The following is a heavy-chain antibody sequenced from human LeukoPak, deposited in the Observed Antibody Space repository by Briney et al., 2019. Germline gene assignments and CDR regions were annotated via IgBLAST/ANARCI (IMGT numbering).Heavy chain of an antibody. D-gene: IGHD3-22*01. CDR1: GGTFSNYDFTFTSYA. Sequence: GASVKVSCKASGGTFSNYDFTFTSYAITWVRQAPGRGLEWMGGIIPIYGRADYPQKFQGRVTITADESTRTVTMQLSSLRSEDTAVYYCAGFFYDNSNAAFDIWGQGTVVTVS. V-gene: IGHV1-69*13. J-gene: IGHJ3*02. CDR2: IIPIYGRA. CDR3: AGFFYDNSNAAFDI.